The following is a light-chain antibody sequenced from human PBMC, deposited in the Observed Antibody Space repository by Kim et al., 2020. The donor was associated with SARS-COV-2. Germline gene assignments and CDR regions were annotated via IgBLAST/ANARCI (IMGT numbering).Light chain of an antibody. CDR2: WAS. J-gene: IGKJ4*01. V-gene: IGKV4-1*01. CDR1: QSVLYSSNNKNY. CDR3: QQYYRTPT. Sequence: DIVMTQSPDSLAVSLGERATINCKSSQSVLYSSNNKNYLAWYQQKPGQPPKLLIYWASTRESGVPDRFSGSGSGTDFTLTISSLQAEDVAVYYCQQYYRTPTFGGGTKVDIK.